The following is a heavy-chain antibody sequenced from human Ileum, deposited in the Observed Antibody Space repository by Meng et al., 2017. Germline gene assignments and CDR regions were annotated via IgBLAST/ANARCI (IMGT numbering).Heavy chain of an antibody. J-gene: IGHJ4*02. CDR1: GGSFSGYY. Sequence: LPPGGAGLLKPSETLSLTCAVYGGSFSGYYWSWIRQPPGKGLEWIGEINHSGSTNYNPSLKSRVTISVDTSKNQFSLKLSSVTAADTAVYYCSRTSYYDNSGYYPGWGQGTLVTVSS. V-gene: IGHV4-34*01. CDR2: INHSGST. D-gene: IGHD3-22*01. CDR3: SRTSYYDNSGYYPG.